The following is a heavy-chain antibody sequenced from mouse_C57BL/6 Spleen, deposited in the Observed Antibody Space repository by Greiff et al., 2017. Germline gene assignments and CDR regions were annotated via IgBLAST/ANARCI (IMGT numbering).Heavy chain of an antibody. Sequence: LVESGAELVRPGASVTLSCKASGYTFTDYEMHWVKQTPVPGLEWIGAIDPETGGTAYNQTFKGKAILTADKSSSTAYMELRSLTSEDSAVYYCTRDLYYGKNYAMDYWGQGTSVTVSS. CDR2: IDPETGGT. CDR1: GYTFTDYE. J-gene: IGHJ4*01. CDR3: TRDLYYGKNYAMDY. V-gene: IGHV1-15*01. D-gene: IGHD1-1*01.